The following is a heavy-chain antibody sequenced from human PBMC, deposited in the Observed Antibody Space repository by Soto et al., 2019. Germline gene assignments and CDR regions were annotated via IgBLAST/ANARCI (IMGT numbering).Heavy chain of an antibody. V-gene: IGHV1-3*01. CDR1: GYTFTNYA. CDR2: INAGNGNT. Sequence: QVQLVQSGAEVKKPGASVKVSCKASGYTFTNYAMHWVRQAPGQRPEWMGWINAGNGNTKFSQRFQGRVTITRDTSANIAYIELSSLTSGDTAVYYCARAGFCSTTSCSDAFDIWGQGTMVTVSS. J-gene: IGHJ3*02. D-gene: IGHD2-2*01. CDR3: ARAGFCSTTSCSDAFDI.